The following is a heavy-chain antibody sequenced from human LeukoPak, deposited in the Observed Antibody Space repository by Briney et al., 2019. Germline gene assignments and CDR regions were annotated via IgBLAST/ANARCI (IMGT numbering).Heavy chain of an antibody. D-gene: IGHD2-15*01. Sequence: GASVKVSCKASGYTFRSYSISWVRQAPGQGLEWMGWISAYNGNTIYAQKVKGRVTKTTDTSTSTAYMELRSLKSDDTAVYYCARASYCSDGSCYSDYWGQGTLVTVSS. CDR1: GYTFRSYS. CDR3: ARASYCSDGSCYSDY. CDR2: ISAYNGNT. V-gene: IGHV1-18*01. J-gene: IGHJ4*02.